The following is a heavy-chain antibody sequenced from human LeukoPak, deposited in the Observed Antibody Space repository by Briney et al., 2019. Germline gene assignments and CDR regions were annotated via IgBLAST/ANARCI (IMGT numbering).Heavy chain of an antibody. CDR1: GFTLSNYD. D-gene: IGHD3-22*01. V-gene: IGHV3-30*02. Sequence: GGSLRLSCAASGFTLSNYDMHWVRQAPGKGLEWVAFIRYDGSNKDYADSVKGRFTISRDNSKNTLLLQMNSLRAEDTAVYYCAKDRRHSDSSGYYSHDAFDIWGQGTTVTISS. J-gene: IGHJ3*02. CDR2: IRYDGSNK. CDR3: AKDRRHSDSSGYYSHDAFDI.